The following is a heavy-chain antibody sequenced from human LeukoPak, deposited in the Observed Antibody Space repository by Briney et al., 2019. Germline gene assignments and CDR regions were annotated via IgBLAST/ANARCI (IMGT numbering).Heavy chain of an antibody. CDR3: ARELTDYSSSWYIYYYGMDV. CDR1: GYTFTSYG. D-gene: IGHD6-13*01. J-gene: IGHJ6*02. V-gene: IGHV1-18*01. Sequence: ASVKVSCKASGYTFTSYGISWMRQAPGQGLEWMGWISAYNGNTNYAQKLQGRVTMTTDTSTSTAYMELRSLRSDDTAVYYCARELTDYSSSWYIYYYGMDVWGQGTTVTVSS. CDR2: ISAYNGNT.